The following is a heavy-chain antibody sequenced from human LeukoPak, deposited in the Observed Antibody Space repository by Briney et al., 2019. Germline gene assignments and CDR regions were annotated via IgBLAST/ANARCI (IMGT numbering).Heavy chain of an antibody. CDR3: AIYCGSDCYSVRAPQKDAFDI. D-gene: IGHD2-21*02. Sequence: GESLKISCKGSGYSFTSYWIGWVRQMPGKGLGWMGIIYPGDSDTRYSPSFQGQVHISADKSIRPAYLQGGSLKASDTAMYYCAIYCGSDCYSVRAPQKDAFDIWGQGTMGTVSS. V-gene: IGHV5-51*01. CDR1: GYSFTSYW. CDR2: IYPGDSDT. J-gene: IGHJ3*02.